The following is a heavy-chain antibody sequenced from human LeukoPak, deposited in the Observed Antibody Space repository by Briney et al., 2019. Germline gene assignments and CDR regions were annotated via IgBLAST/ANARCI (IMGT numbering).Heavy chain of an antibody. Sequence: GGSLRLSFAASGFTFSSYSMNWVRQAPGKGLEWVSSISSSSSYIYYADSVKGRFTISRDNAKNSLYLQMNSLRAEDTAVYYCARNGGDYAFDIWGQGTMVTVSS. V-gene: IGHV3-21*01. CDR2: ISSSSSYI. CDR3: ARNGGDYAFDI. D-gene: IGHD2-21*02. CDR1: GFTFSSYS. J-gene: IGHJ3*02.